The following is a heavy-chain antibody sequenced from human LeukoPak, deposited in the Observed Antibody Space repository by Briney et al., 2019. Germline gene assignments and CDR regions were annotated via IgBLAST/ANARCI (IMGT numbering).Heavy chain of an antibody. CDR1: GGSISSGNYY. J-gene: IGHJ5*02. CDR3: AIYWSISSCQGNWFDP. V-gene: IGHV4-61*02. CDR2: IYTGGST. D-gene: IGHD2-2*01. Sequence: SETLSLTCTVSGGSISSGNYYWSWVRQPAGKGLEWIGRIYTGGSTNYNPSLKSRVTIAVDTSKNQFSLKLTSVTAAHTAVYYCAIYWSISSCQGNWFDPWGQGTLVTVSS.